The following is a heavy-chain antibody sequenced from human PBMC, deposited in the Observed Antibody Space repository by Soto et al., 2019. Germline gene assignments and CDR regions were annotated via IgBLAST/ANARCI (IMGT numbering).Heavy chain of an antibody. V-gene: IGHV4-59*01. CDR1: GDSITHYY. CDR2: VYSNGTT. CDR3: ARTPHI. Sequence: SETLSLTCTVSGDSITHYYWSWIRRPPGKELEWIGFVYSNGTTSYNRSLKSRVTMSVDTSKNQLSLKLRSVTAADTAAYYCARTPHIWGQGTLVTVSS. J-gene: IGHJ4*02.